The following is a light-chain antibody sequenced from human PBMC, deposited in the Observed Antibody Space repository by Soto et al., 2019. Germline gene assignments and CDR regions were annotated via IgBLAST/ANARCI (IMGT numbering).Light chain of an antibody. CDR3: KKVHDYQIN. CDR1: QGISNY. CDR2: GAS. J-gene: IGKJ4*01. Sequence: DIQMTPSPSSLSSSVVYIFPITFRASQGISNYLAWYQQKPGKAPKVMIYGASTLQSGVQPRFGGSGSGKAFTITIRSLQTEDFANYFCKKVHDYQINFGGGTKVDIK. V-gene: IGKV1-9*01.